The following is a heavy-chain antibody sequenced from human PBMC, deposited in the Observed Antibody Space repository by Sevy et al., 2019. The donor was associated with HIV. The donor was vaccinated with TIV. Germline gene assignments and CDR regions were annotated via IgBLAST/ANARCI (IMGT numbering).Heavy chain of an antibody. CDR1: GGSITDYY. D-gene: IGHD6-13*01. CDR2: IRHYGSP. V-gene: IGHV4-59*13. CDR3: ARDTSGYSSTWYPNYNFYGLGV. Sequence: SETLSLSCSVSGGSITDYYWNWIRQPPGKGLEWVGHIRHYGSPKYNPSLKSRVTISADTSKNQFSLRLTSVTPADTAVYYCARDTSGYSSTWYPNYNFYGLGVWGQGTTVTVSS. J-gene: IGHJ6*02.